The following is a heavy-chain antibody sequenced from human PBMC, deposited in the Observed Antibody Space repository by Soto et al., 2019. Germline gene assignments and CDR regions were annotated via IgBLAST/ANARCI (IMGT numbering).Heavy chain of an antibody. J-gene: IGHJ5*02. Sequence: SETLSLTCTVSGGSISSGDYYWSWIRQPPGKGLEWIGYIYYSGSTYYNPSLKSRVTISVDTSKNQFSLKLSSVTAADTAVYYCAPYSSTWGWFDPWGQGTLVTVSS. CDR2: IYYSGST. CDR3: APYSSTWGWFDP. CDR1: GGSISSGDYY. D-gene: IGHD6-6*01. V-gene: IGHV4-30-4*01.